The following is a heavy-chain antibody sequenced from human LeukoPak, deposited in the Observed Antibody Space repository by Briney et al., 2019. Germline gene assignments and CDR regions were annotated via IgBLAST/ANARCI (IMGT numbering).Heavy chain of an antibody. V-gene: IGHV3-33*01. D-gene: IGHD1-26*01. CDR2: IWYDGSNK. CDR1: GFTFSSYG. CDR3: ARADREDFHMDA. Sequence: GGSLRLSCAASGFTFSSYGMHWVRQAPGKGLEWVAVIWYDGSNKYYADSVKGRFTISRDNSKNTLYLQMNSLRAEDTAVYYCARADREDFHMDAWGKGTTVTVSS. J-gene: IGHJ6*03.